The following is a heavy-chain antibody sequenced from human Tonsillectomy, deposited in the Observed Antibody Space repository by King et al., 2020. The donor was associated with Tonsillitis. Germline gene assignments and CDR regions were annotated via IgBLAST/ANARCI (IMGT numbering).Heavy chain of an antibody. CDR3: ARHTPRVSVRQWLAINWFDP. Sequence: LQLQESGPGLVKPSETLSLTCTVSGGSISSSSYYWGWIRQPPGKGLEWIGSIYYSGSTYYNPSLKSRVTISVDTSKNQFSLKLSSVTAADTAVYYCARHTPRVSVRQWLAINWFDPWGQGTLVTVSS. CDR2: IYYSGST. J-gene: IGHJ5*02. V-gene: IGHV4-39*01. CDR1: GGSISSSSYY. D-gene: IGHD6-19*01.